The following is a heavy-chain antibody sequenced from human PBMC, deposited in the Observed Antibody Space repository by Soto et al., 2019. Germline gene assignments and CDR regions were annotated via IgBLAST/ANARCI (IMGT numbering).Heavy chain of an antibody. V-gene: IGHV3-11*06. CDR2: ISSSGDST. CDR3: ARGGVKGTTSRGQVYN. D-gene: IGHD1-7*01. J-gene: IGHJ4*02. Sequence: QVQVVESGGGLVKPGGSPRLSCAASGFTFSDYYMSWIRQAPGKGLEWVSFISSSGDSTKYADSVKGRFTISRDNAKNSLYLQLNSLRAEDTAVYYCARGGVKGTTSRGQVYNWGQGTLVTVSS. CDR1: GFTFSDYY.